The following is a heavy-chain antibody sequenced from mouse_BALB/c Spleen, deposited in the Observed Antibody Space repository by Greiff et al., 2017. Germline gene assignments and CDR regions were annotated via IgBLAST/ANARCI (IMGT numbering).Heavy chain of an antibody. Sequence: QVQLQQSGAELVRPGASVTLSCKASGYTFTDYEMHWVKQTPVHGLEWIGAIDPETGGTAYNQKFKGKATLTADKSSSTAYMELRSLTSEDSAVYYCPLITSVVADWYFDVWGAGTTVTVSS. CDR1: GYTFTDYE. CDR3: PLITSVVADWYFDV. CDR2: IDPETGGT. J-gene: IGHJ1*01. D-gene: IGHD1-1*01. V-gene: IGHV1-15*01.